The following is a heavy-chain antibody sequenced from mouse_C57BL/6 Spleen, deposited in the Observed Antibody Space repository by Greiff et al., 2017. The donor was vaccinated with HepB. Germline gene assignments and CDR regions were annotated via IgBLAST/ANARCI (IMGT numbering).Heavy chain of an antibody. CDR3: ARSTGFDY. J-gene: IGHJ2*01. V-gene: IGHV1-52*01. CDR2: IDPSDSET. Sequence: VQLQQPGAELVRPGSSVKLSCKASGYTFTSYWMHWVKQRPIQGLEWIGNIDPSDSETHYNQKFKDKATLTVDKSSSTAYMQLSSLTSEYSAVYYCARSTGFDYWGQGTTLTVSS. CDR1: GYTFTSYW.